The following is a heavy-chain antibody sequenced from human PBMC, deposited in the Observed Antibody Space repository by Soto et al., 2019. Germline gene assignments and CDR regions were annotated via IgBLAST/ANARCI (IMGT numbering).Heavy chain of an antibody. CDR2: IYWDDDT. V-gene: IGHV2-5*02. CDR1: GFSLTARPVG. CDR3: ELRADLNVNWNGVYFDF. J-gene: IGHJ4*02. D-gene: IGHD1-1*01. Sequence: QITLKESGPTRVKPTQTLTLTCTFSGFSLTARPVGLGWIRQPPGKALEHLAFIYWDDDTLYNPSLKSSLTITKDPTQDHVVCTITNMDPLDTVTYYCELRADLNVNWNGVYFDFWGQGALVTVSS.